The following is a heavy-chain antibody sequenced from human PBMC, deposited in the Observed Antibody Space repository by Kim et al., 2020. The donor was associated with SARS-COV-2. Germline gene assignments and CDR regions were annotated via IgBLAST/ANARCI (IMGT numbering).Heavy chain of an antibody. CDR2: NGHT. Sequence: NGHTEYAQRLQGRVTMTADRSTNTVFLDLSSLTSADTAIYYCARGEAWFDTWGQGTLVTVSS. J-gene: IGHJ5*02. CDR3: ARGEAWFDT. V-gene: IGHV1-18*01.